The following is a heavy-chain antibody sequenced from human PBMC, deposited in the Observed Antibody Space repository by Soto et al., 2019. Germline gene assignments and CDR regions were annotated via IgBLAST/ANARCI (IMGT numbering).Heavy chain of an antibody. J-gene: IGHJ2*01. CDR1: GFTFRSYA. Sequence: DVQLLESGGGLVQPGGSLRLSCAASGFTFRSYAMSWVRQAPGKGLEWVSGISGSGISTHYADSVKGRFTVSRDKSKNTLYLHMNSLIAEDTAVYNCAKEPVGPDWYFDLWGRGTLVTVSS. CDR2: ISGSGIST. V-gene: IGHV3-23*01. CDR3: AKEPVGPDWYFDL.